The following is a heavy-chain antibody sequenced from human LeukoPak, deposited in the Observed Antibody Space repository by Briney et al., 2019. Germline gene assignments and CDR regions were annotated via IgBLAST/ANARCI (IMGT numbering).Heavy chain of an antibody. Sequence: GGSLRLSCAASGFTFSSYGMHWVRQAPGKGLEWVAVISYDGSNKYYADSVKGRFTISRDNSKNTLYLQMNSLRAEDTAVYYCAKDISVSVAVAGDWGQGTLVTVSS. J-gene: IGHJ4*02. D-gene: IGHD6-19*01. CDR1: GFTFSSYG. CDR2: ISYDGSNK. V-gene: IGHV3-30*18. CDR3: AKDISVSVAVAGD.